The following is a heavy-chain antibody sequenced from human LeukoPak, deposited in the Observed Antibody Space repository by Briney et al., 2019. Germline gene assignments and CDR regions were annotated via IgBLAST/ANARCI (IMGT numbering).Heavy chain of an antibody. J-gene: IGHJ4*02. V-gene: IGHV3-30*04. D-gene: IGHD3-16*01. CDR2: ISYDGINK. CDR3: ARDYIGGWNDH. Sequence: PGGSLRLSCAVSGFTFSGYAMHWVRQAPGKGLQWVALISYDGINKYYADSVKGRFTISRDNAKNSVYLQMNSLRVEDTAVYFCARDYIGGWNDHWGQGTLVTVSS. CDR1: GFTFSGYA.